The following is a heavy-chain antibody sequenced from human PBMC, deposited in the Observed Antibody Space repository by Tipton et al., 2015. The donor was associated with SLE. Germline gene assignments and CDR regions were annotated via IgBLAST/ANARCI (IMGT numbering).Heavy chain of an antibody. J-gene: IGHJ6*02. D-gene: IGHD6-6*01. CDR1: GFTFSSYA. Sequence: SLRLSCAASGFTFSSYAMHWVRQAPGKGLEWVAVISYDGSNKYYADSVKGRFTISRDNSKNTLYLQMNSLRAEDTAVYYCARAEQLGPYYYYGMDVWGQGTTVTVSS. CDR2: ISYDGSNK. V-gene: IGHV3-30-3*01. CDR3: ARAEQLGPYYYYGMDV.